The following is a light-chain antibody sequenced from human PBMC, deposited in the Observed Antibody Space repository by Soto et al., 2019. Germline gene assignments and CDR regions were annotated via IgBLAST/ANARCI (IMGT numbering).Light chain of an antibody. CDR2: GTT. Sequence: QSVLTQPPSVSGAPGQRVFISCTGSRSNVGGGYDVHWYQHFTGRAPKLLISGTTNRPSGIPDRFSGSKSGTSASLAITGLQPEDEADYYCQSYDSSLTTYVFGTGTKAPS. J-gene: IGLJ1*01. CDR1: RSNVGGGYD. CDR3: QSYDSSLTTYV. V-gene: IGLV1-40*01.